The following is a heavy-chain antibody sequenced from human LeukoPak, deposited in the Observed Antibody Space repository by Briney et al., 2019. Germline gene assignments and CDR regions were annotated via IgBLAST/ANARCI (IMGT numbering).Heavy chain of an antibody. J-gene: IGHJ4*02. V-gene: IGHV4-34*01. D-gene: IGHD6-13*01. CDR2: INHSGST. CDR1: GGSFSGYY. Sequence: SETLSLTCAVYGGSFSGYYWSWIRQPPGKGLEWIWEINHSGSTNYNPSLKSRVTISVDTSKNQFSLKLSSVTAADTAVYYCARARLYSSSWYMHYFDYWGQGTLVTVSS. CDR3: ARARLYSSSWYMHYFDY.